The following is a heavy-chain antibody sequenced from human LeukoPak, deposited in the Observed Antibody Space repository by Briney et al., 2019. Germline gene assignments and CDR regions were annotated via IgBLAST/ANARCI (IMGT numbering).Heavy chain of an antibody. CDR3: ATEGGSGSYYGDDAFDM. J-gene: IGHJ3*02. D-gene: IGHD3-10*01. CDR1: GFSFTNTW. V-gene: IGHV3-15*01. Sequence: KPGGSLRLSCEASGFSFTNTWMSWVRQAPGKGLEWVGRVKSKADDGTTDYAAPVQGSFTIFRDDSKNTLSLQMNSLKTEDTAVYYCATEGGSGSYYGDDAFDMWGQGTMVTVSS. CDR2: VKSKADDGTT.